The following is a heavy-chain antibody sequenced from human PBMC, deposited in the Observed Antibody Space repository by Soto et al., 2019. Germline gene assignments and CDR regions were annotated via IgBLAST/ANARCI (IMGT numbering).Heavy chain of an antibody. J-gene: IGHJ5*02. CDR3: ARDKEGRFDP. CDR2: INPDSGDT. V-gene: IGHV1-2*02. Sequence: ASVKVSCKASGYTFTGQYMHWVRQAPGQGLEWMGWINPDSGDTKYAQKFQGRVTMTRDTSISTVYMELSRLKSDDTAVYYCARDKEGRFDPWGQGTLVTVSS. CDR1: GYTFTGQY.